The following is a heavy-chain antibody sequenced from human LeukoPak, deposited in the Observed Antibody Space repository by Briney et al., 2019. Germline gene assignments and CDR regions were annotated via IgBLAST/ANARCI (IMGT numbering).Heavy chain of an antibody. J-gene: IGHJ3*02. CDR1: GYTFTSYA. V-gene: IGHV1-3*03. CDR3: ARARLGSSSGPQNLAFDI. D-gene: IGHD6-19*01. CDR2: INAGNGNT. Sequence: ASVKVSCKASGYTFTSYAMHWVRQAPGQRLEWMGWINAGNGNTKYSQKFQGRVTITRDTSASTAYMELSSLRSEDMAVYYCARARLGSSSGPQNLAFDIWGQGTMVTVSS.